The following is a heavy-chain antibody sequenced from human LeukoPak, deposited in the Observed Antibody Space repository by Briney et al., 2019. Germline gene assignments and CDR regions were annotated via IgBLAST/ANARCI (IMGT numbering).Heavy chain of an antibody. CDR2: INTNTGNP. CDR3: AREVRYYDSSGYYGY. D-gene: IGHD3-22*01. V-gene: IGHV7-4-1*02. CDR1: GYTFTNYA. Sequence: ASVKVSCKASGYTFTNYAMNWVRQAPGQGLEWMGWINTNTGNPTYVEGFTGQFVFSLDTSVSTAYLQISSLKAEDTAVYYCAREVRYYDSSGYYGYWGQGTLVTVSS. J-gene: IGHJ4*02.